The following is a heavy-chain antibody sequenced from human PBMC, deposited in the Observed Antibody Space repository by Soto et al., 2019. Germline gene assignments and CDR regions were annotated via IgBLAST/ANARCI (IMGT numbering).Heavy chain of an antibody. CDR2: IYVTGAV. CDR1: VAALNSGNYY. J-gene: IGHJ5*02. D-gene: IGHD2-21*01. Sequence: PSETLSLTCSVSVAALNSGNYYCSWIRQVPWKGLEWIGHIYVTGAVDYNPSLRDRITISQETSERQFSLNLRLVTAADTAVYYCARLRIATNNYKWFDPWGQGTLVSVS. V-gene: IGHV4-31*03. CDR3: ARLRIATNNYKWFDP.